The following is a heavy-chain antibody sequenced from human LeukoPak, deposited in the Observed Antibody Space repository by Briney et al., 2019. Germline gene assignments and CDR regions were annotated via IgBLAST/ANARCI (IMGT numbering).Heavy chain of an antibody. D-gene: IGHD2-2*01. CDR2: IYYSGRT. V-gene: IGHV4-59*11. CDR3: ARGINPDCSSTSCRPYYFDY. J-gene: IGHJ4*02. CDR1: GGSISSHY. Sequence: SETLSLTCTVSGGSISSHYWSWIRQPPGKGLEWIGYIYYSGRTNYNPPLKSRVTISVDTSKNQFSLKLSSVTAADTAVYYCARGINPDCSSTSCRPYYFDYWGQGTLVTVSS.